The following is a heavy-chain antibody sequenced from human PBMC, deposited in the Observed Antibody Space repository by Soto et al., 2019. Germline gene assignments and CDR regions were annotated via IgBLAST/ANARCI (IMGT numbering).Heavy chain of an antibody. V-gene: IGHV3-21*01. CDR2: ISSSSSYI. Sequence: GGSLRLSCAASGFTFSSYSMNWVRQAPGKGLEWVSSISSSSSYIYYADSVKGRFTISRDNAKNSLYLQMNSLRAEDTAVYYCARDQSYYYDSSGYLNWFDPWGQGTLVTVSS. D-gene: IGHD3-22*01. CDR1: GFTFSSYS. CDR3: ARDQSYYYDSSGYLNWFDP. J-gene: IGHJ5*02.